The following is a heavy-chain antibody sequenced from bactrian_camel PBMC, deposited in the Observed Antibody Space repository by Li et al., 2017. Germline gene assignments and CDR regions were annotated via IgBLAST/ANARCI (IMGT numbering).Heavy chain of an antibody. CDR3: AADSDVPRGYETTSWRY. V-gene: IGHV3S40*01. CDR2: VYTAYDST. J-gene: IGHJ4*01. D-gene: IGHD3*01. CDR1: GQSYSRYD. Sequence: LVESGGGSVQAGGTLRLSCAASGQSYSRYDDWCMAWFRQAPGKEREGVAAVYTAYDSTYYADSVKGRYTISRDQSRNMVYLQMNSLKPDDTGVYYCAADSDVPRGYETTSWRYWGQGTQVTVS.